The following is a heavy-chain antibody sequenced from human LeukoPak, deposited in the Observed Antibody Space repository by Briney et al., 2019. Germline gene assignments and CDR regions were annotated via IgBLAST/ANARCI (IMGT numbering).Heavy chain of an antibody. Sequence: SSETQSLTCAVYGGSFSGYYWSWIRQPPGKGLEWIGEINHSGSTNYNPSLKSRVTISVDTSKNQFSLKLSSVTAADTAVYYCARVRDYYGSGSGWFDPWGQGTLVTVSS. D-gene: IGHD3-10*01. V-gene: IGHV4-34*01. CDR1: GGSFSGYY. J-gene: IGHJ5*02. CDR2: INHSGST. CDR3: ARVRDYYGSGSGWFDP.